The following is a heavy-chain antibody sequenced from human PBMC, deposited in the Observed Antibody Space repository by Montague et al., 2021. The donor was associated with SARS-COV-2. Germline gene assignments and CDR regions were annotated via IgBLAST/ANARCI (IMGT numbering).Heavy chain of an antibody. CDR2: ISDSGST. Sequence: SETLSLTCTVSGGSISSFYWSWFWQPPGKGLEWIGYISDSGSTNYNPSLTRRVTMSVDTSKDQFALKVNSVTAADTAVYYCARHYSATLPAVYWGQGTLVTVSS. V-gene: IGHV4-59*08. CDR3: ARHYSATLPAVY. D-gene: IGHD4-11*01. CDR1: GGSISSFY. J-gene: IGHJ4*02.